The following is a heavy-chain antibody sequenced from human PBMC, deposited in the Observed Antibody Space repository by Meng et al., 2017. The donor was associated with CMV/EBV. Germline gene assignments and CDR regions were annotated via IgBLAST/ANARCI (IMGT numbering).Heavy chain of an antibody. CDR1: GFTFSSYA. Sequence: SGFTFSSYAMHWFRQAPGKGLEWVAVISYDGSNKYYADSVKGRFTISRDNSKNTLYLQMNSLRAEDTAVYYCARVFVRGVIKNNWFDPWGQGTLVTVSS. J-gene: IGHJ5*02. V-gene: IGHV3-30-3*01. CDR2: ISYDGSNK. D-gene: IGHD3-10*01. CDR3: ARVFVRGVIKNNWFDP.